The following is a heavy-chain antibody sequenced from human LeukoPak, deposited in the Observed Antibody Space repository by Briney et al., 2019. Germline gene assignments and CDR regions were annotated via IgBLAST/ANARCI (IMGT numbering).Heavy chain of an antibody. V-gene: IGHV4-61*02. CDR1: GGSISSGSYY. J-gene: IGHJ4*02. CDR3: ARDSIDYYDSSGYSVY. CDR2: IYTCGST. Sequence: SETLSLTCTVSGGSISSGSYYWSWIRQPAGKGLEWIGRIYTCGSTNYNPSLKSRVTISVDTSKNQFSLKLSSVTAADTAVYYCARDSIDYYDSSGYSVYWGQGTLVTVSS. D-gene: IGHD3-22*01.